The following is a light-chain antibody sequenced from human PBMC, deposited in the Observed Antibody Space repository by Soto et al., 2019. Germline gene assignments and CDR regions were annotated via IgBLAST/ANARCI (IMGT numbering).Light chain of an antibody. CDR1: QRISTN. CDR3: QQYNDWQWT. CDR2: GAF. J-gene: IGKJ1*01. V-gene: IGKV3-15*01. Sequence: EIVMTQPPATLSLSPGEIAILSCRASQRISTNLAWYQQKPGQAPRLLMYGAFTRATGTPARFSGSGSGTEFTLGISSLQSEDFAVYYCQQYNDWQWTFGQGTEVEI.